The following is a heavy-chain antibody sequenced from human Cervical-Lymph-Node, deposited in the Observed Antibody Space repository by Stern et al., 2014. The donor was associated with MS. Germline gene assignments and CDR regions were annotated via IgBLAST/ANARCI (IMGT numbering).Heavy chain of an antibody. CDR1: GFSLSTSGVG. CDR2: IFLDDDK. V-gene: IGHV2-5*02. D-gene: IGHD1-1*01. J-gene: IGHJ4*02. CDR3: GHLTTATALDY. Sequence: QITLEESGPTLVKPTQTLTLTCTFSGFSLSTSGVGVGWIRQPPGKALEWLALIFLDDDKRYNPSLESRLPLTNDTSTKLLFPHMTNMDPVDTATDYCGHLTTATALDYWGQGTLVTVSS.